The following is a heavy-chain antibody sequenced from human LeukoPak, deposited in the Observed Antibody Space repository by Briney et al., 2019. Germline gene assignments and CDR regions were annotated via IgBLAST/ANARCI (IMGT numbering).Heavy chain of an antibody. Sequence: GRSLRLSCAASGFTFSSYAMHWVRQAPGKGLEWVVVISYDGSNKYYADSVKGRFTISRDNSKNTLYLQMNSLRAEDTAVYYCARDPAVAGPGDYWGQGTLVTVSS. D-gene: IGHD6-19*01. V-gene: IGHV3-30*04. CDR2: ISYDGSNK. CDR1: GFTFSSYA. J-gene: IGHJ4*02. CDR3: ARDPAVAGPGDY.